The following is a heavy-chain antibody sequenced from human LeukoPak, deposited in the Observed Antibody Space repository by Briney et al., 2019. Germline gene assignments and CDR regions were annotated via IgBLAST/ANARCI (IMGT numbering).Heavy chain of an antibody. J-gene: IGHJ3*02. V-gene: IGHV3-48*01. CDR2: ISSSSSTI. D-gene: IGHD3-16*01. CDR1: GFTFSSYS. Sequence: GGSLRLSCVASGFTFSSYSMNWVRQAPGKGLEWVSYISSSSSTIYYADSVKGRFTISRDNAKNSLYLQMNSLRAEDTAVYYCAREGGEWDLGIAFDIWGQGTMVTVSS. CDR3: AREGGEWDLGIAFDI.